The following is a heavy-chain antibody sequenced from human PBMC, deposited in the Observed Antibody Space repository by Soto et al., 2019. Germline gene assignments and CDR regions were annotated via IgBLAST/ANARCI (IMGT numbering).Heavy chain of an antibody. CDR3: ATFSDV. J-gene: IGHJ6*02. CDR1: GYNFTNYL. CDR2: IDPSDSYT. V-gene: IGHV5-10-1*01. Sequence: LGESLKISCKGSGYNFTNYLIIWVRQMPGKGLEWMGRIDPSDSYTKYSPSLQGHVTISADKSIGTAYLQWSRLKASDTAMYYCATFSDVWGQGTTVTV.